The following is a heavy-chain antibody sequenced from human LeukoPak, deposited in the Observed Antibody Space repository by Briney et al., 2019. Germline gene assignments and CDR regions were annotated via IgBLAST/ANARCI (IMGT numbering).Heavy chain of an antibody. D-gene: IGHD1-14*01. CDR2: ISYDGSNK. J-gene: IGHJ3*02. CDR1: GFTFSSYG. CDR3: AKVDHEGDAFDI. Sequence: PGRSLRLSCAASGFTFSSYGMHWVRQAPGKGLEWVAVISYDGSNKYYADSVKGRFTISRDNSKNTLYLQMNSLRAEDTAVYYCAKVDHEGDAFDIWGQGTMVTVSS. V-gene: IGHV3-30*18.